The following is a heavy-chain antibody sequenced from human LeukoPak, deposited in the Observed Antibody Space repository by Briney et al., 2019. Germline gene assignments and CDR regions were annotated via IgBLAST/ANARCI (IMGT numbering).Heavy chain of an antibody. D-gene: IGHD7-27*01. Sequence: SETLSLTCTVSGASLSSDYWSWIQLPPGKELEWIGYIYTSGTTSYNPSLKSRVTMSVDMSKNHVSLNLTSVTAADTAVYYCARVLTTWGNWYFDLWGCGTLVTVSS. V-gene: IGHV4-4*09. CDR2: IYTSGTT. CDR3: ARVLTTWGNWYFDL. J-gene: IGHJ2*01. CDR1: GASLSSDY.